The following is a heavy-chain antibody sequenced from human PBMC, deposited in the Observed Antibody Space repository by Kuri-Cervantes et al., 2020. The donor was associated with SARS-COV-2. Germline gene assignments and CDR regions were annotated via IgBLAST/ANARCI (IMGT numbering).Heavy chain of an antibody. V-gene: IGHV1-2*02. D-gene: IGHD1-26*01. CDR2: INPNSGGT. CDR1: GYTFTGYY. Sequence: ASVKVSCKASGYTFTGYYMHWVRQAPGQGLEWMGWINPNSGGTNYAQKFQGRVTMTRDTSISTAYMELSRLRSDDTAVYYCARGGRGANAAPDAFDIWGQGTMVTVSS. J-gene: IGHJ3*02. CDR3: ARGGRGANAAPDAFDI.